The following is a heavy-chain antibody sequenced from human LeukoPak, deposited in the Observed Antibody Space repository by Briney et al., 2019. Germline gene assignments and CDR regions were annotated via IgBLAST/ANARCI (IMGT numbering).Heavy chain of an antibody. Sequence: GGSLRLSCAASGVTFGTYWMTWVRQAPGKGLEWVANIKQDGSEKYYVDYVRGRFTVSRDNAKNSLYLQMNGPQVGDTAVYFCGRDSGCRGGVCYSFYDCWGQGSLVTVSS. J-gene: IGHJ4*02. V-gene: IGHV3-7*01. CDR3: GRDSGCRGGVCYSFYDC. D-gene: IGHD2-8*02. CDR1: GVTFGTYW. CDR2: IKQDGSEK.